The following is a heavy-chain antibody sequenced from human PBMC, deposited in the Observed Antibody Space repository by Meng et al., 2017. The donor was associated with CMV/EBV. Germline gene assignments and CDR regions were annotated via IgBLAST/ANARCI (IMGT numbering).Heavy chain of an antibody. CDR3: ARGNSSYRRSFYYGMDV. CDR1: GYTFTSYG. V-gene: IGHV1-69*05. J-gene: IGHJ6*02. D-gene: IGHD6-6*01. CDR2: IIPIFGTA. Sequence: SVKVSCKASGYTFTSYGISWVRQAPGQGLEWMGGIIPIFGTANYAQKFQGRVTITMDESTSTAYMELSSLRSEDTAVYYCARGNSSYRRSFYYGMDVWGQGTTVTVSS.